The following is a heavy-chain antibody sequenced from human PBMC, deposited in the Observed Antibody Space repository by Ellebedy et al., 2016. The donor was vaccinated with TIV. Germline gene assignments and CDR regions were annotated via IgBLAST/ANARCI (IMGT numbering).Heavy chain of an antibody. CDR1: GYTFTSYG. CDR2: FSAYNGNT. V-gene: IGHV1-18*01. D-gene: IGHD6-25*01. CDR3: ARDLAAGTIDY. J-gene: IGHJ4*02. Sequence: ASVKVFCKASGYTFTSYGISWVRQAPGQGLEWMGWFSAYNGNTNYAQKFQGRVTMTTDTSTSTAYMELRSLRSDDTAVYYCARDLAAGTIDYWGKGTLVTVSS.